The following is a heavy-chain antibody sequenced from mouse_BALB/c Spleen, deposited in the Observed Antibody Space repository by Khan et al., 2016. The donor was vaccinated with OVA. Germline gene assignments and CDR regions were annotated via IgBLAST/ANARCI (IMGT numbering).Heavy chain of an antibody. CDR2: INTYTGEP. CDR1: GYSFTNYG. CDR3: ARKGNWEFDV. V-gene: IGHV9-3-1*01. Sequence: QIQVVQSGPELKKPGETVKISCKASGYSFTNYGMNWVKQAPGKGLKWMGWINTYTGEPTYTDDFKGRFAFSLETSASTAYLQLNNLKNEDSGTYVCARKGNWEFDVWGAGTTFTVSS. J-gene: IGHJ1*01.